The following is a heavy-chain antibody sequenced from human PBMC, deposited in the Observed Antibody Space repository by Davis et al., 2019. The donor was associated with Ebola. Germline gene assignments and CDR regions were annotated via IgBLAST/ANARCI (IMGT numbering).Heavy chain of an antibody. V-gene: IGHV3-21*01. D-gene: IGHD4-17*01. CDR1: GFTFSNAW. CDR3: ARADYGDYWVDY. J-gene: IGHJ4*02. CDR2: ISSSSSYI. Sequence: GGSLRLSCAASGFTFSNAWMNWVRQAPGKGLEWVSSISSSSSYIYYADSVKGRFTISRDNSKNSLYLQMNSLRAEDTAVYYCARADYGDYWVDYWGQGTLVTVSS.